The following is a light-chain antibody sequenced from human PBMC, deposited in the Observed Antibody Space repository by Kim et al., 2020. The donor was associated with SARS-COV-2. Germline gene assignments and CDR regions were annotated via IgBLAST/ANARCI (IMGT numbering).Light chain of an antibody. J-gene: IGLJ3*02. Sequence: QSATLTCTGNRNNVGNEGAAWLQQHQGHPPQLLSYRNNNRPSGISERLSASRSGNTASLTITGLQPEDEADYYCSAWDSSLSAWVFGGGTQLTVL. CDR1: RNNVGNEG. CDR2: RNN. CDR3: SAWDSSLSAWV. V-gene: IGLV10-54*01.